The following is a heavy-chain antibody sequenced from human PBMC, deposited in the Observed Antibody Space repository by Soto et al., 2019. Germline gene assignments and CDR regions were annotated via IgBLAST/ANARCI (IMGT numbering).Heavy chain of an antibody. J-gene: IGHJ6*02. CDR2: IWYDGSNK. V-gene: IGHV3-33*01. Sequence: QVQLVESGGGVVQPGRSLRLSCAASGFTFSSYGVHWVRQAPGKGLEWVAVIWYDGSNKYYADSVKGRFTISRDNSKNTLYLQMNSLRAEDTAVYYCARDHPPIEQLVLGYYYYGMDVWGQGTTVTVSS. D-gene: IGHD6-6*01. CDR1: GFTFSSYG. CDR3: ARDHPPIEQLVLGYYYYGMDV.